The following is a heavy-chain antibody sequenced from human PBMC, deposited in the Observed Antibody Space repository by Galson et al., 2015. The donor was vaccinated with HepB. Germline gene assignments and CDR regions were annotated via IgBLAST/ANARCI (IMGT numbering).Heavy chain of an antibody. Sequence: SVKVSCKASGYTFTSYGISWVRQAPGQGLEWMGWISAYNGNTNYAQKLQGRVTMTTDTSTSTAYMELRSLRSDDTAVYYCARDFLDIVVVPAAYYYYGMDVWGQGTTVTVSS. V-gene: IGHV1-18*01. CDR3: ARDFLDIVVVPAAYYYYGMDV. CDR1: GYTFTSYG. CDR2: ISAYNGNT. D-gene: IGHD2-2*03. J-gene: IGHJ6*02.